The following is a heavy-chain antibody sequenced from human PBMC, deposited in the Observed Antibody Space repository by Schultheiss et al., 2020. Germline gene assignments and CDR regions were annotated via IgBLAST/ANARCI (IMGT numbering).Heavy chain of an antibody. Sequence: SETLSLTCTVSGGSISSSSYYWSWIRQPPGKGLEWIGYIYYSGSTYYNPSLKSRVTISVDTSKKQFSLKLRSVTAADTAVYYCASHSSWYGIRFDPWGQGTLVTVSS. V-gene: IGHV4-61*05. CDR1: GGSISSSSYY. J-gene: IGHJ5*02. CDR3: ASHSSWYGIRFDP. CDR2: IYYSGST. D-gene: IGHD6-13*01.